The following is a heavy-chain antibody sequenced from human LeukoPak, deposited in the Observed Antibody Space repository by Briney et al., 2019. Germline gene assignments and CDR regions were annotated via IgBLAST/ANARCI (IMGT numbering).Heavy chain of an antibody. J-gene: IGHJ6*02. Sequence: GGSLRLSCAASGFTFSSYEMNWVRQAPGKGLEWVSYISNFGSTIYYADSVKGRFTISRDNAQNSLYLQMNSLRDEDTAVYYCARECSSSWYYYYGMDVWGQGTTVTVSS. CDR3: ARECSSSWYYYYGMDV. CDR1: GFTFSSYE. D-gene: IGHD6-13*01. V-gene: IGHV3-48*03. CDR2: ISNFGSTI.